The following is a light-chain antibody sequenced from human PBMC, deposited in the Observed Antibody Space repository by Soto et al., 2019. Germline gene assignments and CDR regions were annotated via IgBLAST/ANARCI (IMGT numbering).Light chain of an antibody. CDR3: QQTDTYPYT. V-gene: IGKV1D-12*01. J-gene: IGKJ2*01. CDR1: QGVSAS. CDR2: AAA. Sequence: DIQMTQSPSSVSASVGDRVTITCRASQGVSASLAWYQQKAGRAPKLLIYAAATLQTGVPSRFSGSYSGTDFTLTFTSLQPEDAATYYCQQTDTYPYTFGQGTNLEIK.